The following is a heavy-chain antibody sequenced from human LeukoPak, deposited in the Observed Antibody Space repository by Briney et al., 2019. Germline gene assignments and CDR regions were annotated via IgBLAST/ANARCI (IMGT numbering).Heavy chain of an antibody. J-gene: IGHJ4*02. V-gene: IGHV4-61*01. CDR1: GGSVSSGSYY. CDR3: ARTYYYDRRLDY. D-gene: IGHD3-22*01. Sequence: SETLSLTCTVFGGSVSSGSYYWSWIRQPPGKGLEWIGYIYYSGSTNYNPSLKSRVTILVDTSKNQFSLKLSSVTAADTAVYYCARTYYYDRRLDYWGQGTLVTVSS. CDR2: IYYSGST.